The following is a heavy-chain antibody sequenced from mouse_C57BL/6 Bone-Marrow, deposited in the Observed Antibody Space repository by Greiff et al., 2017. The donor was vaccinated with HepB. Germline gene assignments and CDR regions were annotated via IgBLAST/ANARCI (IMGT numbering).Heavy chain of an antibody. CDR3: TRGSHYYGSSYFDY. CDR1: GFTFSDAW. Sequence: DVHLVESGGGLVQPGGSMKLSCAASGFTFSDAWMDWVRQSPEKGLEWVAEIRNKANNHATYYAESVKGRFTISRDDSKSSVYLQMNSLRAEDTGIYYCTRGSHYYGSSYFDYWGQGTTLTVSS. V-gene: IGHV6-6*01. D-gene: IGHD1-1*01. J-gene: IGHJ2*01. CDR2: IRNKANNHAT.